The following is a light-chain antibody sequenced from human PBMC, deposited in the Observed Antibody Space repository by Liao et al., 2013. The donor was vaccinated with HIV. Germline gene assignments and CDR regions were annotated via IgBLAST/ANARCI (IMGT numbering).Light chain of an antibody. J-gene: IGLJ3*02. Sequence: SYGLTQPPSVSVSPGQTATITCYGDQLTNILENKYLHWYQQKPGQSPVAVMYQDSKRPSGIPERFSGSKFGNSAILTISGTQAMDEADYYCQAWDSSTYWVFGGGTKLTVL. CDR1: QLTNILENKY. CDR3: QAWDSSTYWV. CDR2: QDS. V-gene: IGLV3-1*01.